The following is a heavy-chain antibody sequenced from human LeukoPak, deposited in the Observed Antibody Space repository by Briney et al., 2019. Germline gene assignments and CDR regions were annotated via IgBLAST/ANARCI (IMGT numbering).Heavy chain of an antibody. Sequence: SVKVSCKASGGTFSSYAISWVRQAPGQGLEWMGGIIPIFGTANYAQKFQGRVAITADESTSTAYMELSSLRSEDTAVYYCARSVGATPYYFDYWGQGTLVTVSS. J-gene: IGHJ4*02. V-gene: IGHV1-69*13. CDR3: ARSVGATPYYFDY. CDR2: IIPIFGTA. CDR1: GGTFSSYA. D-gene: IGHD1-26*01.